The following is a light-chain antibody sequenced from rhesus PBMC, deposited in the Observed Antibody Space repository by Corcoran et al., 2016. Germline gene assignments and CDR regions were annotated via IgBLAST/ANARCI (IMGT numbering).Light chain of an antibody. J-gene: IGLJ1*01. Sequence: QAALTQPRSVSGSPGQSVTLSCTGTSSDIGNYNFVSWYQQHPGTAPKLMIYEVNTRPSGVSDRFSGSKSGNTASLTISGLQAEDEAYYHCWSYAGSYPCIFGTGTRLTVL. V-gene: IGLV2-32*01. CDR3: WSYAGSYPCI. CDR2: EVN. CDR1: SSDIGNYNF.